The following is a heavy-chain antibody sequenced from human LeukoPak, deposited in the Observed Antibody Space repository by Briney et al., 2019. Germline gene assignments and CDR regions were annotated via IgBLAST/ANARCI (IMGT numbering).Heavy chain of an antibody. CDR2: ISAYNGNT. D-gene: IGHD3-9*01. Sequence: GASVKVSCKASGYTFTSYGISWVRQAPGQGLEWMGWISAYNGNTNYAQKLQGRVTMTTDTSTSTAYMELRSLRSDDTAVYYCARAEREWYEILTGYLIPEHSYYYYMDVWGEGTTVIVSS. V-gene: IGHV1-18*01. J-gene: IGHJ6*03. CDR1: GYTFTSYG. CDR3: ARAEREWYEILTGYLIPEHSYYYYMDV.